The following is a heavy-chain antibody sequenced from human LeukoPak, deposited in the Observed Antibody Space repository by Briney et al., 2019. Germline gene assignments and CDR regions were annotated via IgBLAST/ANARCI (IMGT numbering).Heavy chain of an antibody. Sequence: GGSVRLSCAASGFTFSSYSMNWVRQAPGKGLEWVSYISSSSSTIYYADSVKGRFTISRDNAKNSLYLQMNSLRAEDTAVYYCASKNAGYSYGQYYYYGMDVWGQGTTVTVSS. J-gene: IGHJ6*02. CDR2: ISSSSSTI. V-gene: IGHV3-48*04. CDR3: ASKNAGYSYGQYYYYGMDV. D-gene: IGHD5-18*01. CDR1: GFTFSSYS.